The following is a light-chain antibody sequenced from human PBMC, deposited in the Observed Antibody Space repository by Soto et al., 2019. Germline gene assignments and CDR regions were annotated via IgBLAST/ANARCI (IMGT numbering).Light chain of an antibody. CDR1: QSVSNSY. J-gene: IGKJ5*01. V-gene: IGKV3D-20*02. CDR2: GAS. Sequence: DIVLTQSPGTLSLSPGERATLSCRARQSVSNSYLAWYQQKPAQAPRLLIWGASSRPTGIPDRFSGSESETDFPRTISSLEPGDSAVYYCPQRSNWPITFGQGTRL. CDR3: PQRSNWPIT.